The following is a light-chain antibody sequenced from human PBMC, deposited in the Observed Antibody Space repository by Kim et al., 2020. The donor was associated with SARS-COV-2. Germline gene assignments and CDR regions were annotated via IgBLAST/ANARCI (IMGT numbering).Light chain of an antibody. CDR1: NIGSKD. CDR2: RNG. J-gene: IGLJ2*01. Sequence: VSVALGQTATITCGANNIGSKDVQWYQRRPGQAPVLVIYRNGNRPSGIPERFSGSNSGNTATLTISRAQAGDEADYFCQVWDSTVVFGGGTQLTVL. CDR3: QVWDSTVV. V-gene: IGLV3-9*01.